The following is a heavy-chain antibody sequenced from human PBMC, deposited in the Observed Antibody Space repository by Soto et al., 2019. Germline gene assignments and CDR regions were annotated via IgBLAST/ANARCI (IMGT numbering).Heavy chain of an antibody. D-gene: IGHD3-22*01. CDR2: IIPIFGTA. Sequence: SVKVSCKASGGTFSSYAISWVRQAPGQGLEWMGGIIPIFGTANYAQKFQGRVTITADKSTSTAYMELSSLRSEDTAVYYCASELRNYYDSSGYYTRGAFDIWSQGTMVTVSS. CDR3: ASELRNYYDSSGYYTRGAFDI. CDR1: GGTFSSYA. V-gene: IGHV1-69*06. J-gene: IGHJ3*02.